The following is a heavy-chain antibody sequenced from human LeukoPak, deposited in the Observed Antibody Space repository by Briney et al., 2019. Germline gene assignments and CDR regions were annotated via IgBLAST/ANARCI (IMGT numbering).Heavy chain of an antibody. CDR3: ARVGVSSYGYRFDY. CDR1: GGSISTYY. V-gene: IGHV4-59*01. CDR2: IYYSGST. D-gene: IGHD5-18*01. J-gene: IGHJ4*02. Sequence: SETLSLTCTVSGGSISTYYWSWIRQPPGKGLEWIGYIYYSGSTNYNPSLKSRVTISVDTSKKQFSLRLSSVIAADTAVYYCARVGVSSYGYRFDYWGQGTLVTVSS.